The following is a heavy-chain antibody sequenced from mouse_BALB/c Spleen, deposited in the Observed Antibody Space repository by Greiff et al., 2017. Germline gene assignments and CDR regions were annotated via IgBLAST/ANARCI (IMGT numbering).Heavy chain of an antibody. CDR1: GYTFTDYN. J-gene: IGHJ3*01. V-gene: IGHV1S29*02. Sequence: VQLQQSGPELVKPGASVKISCKASGYTFTDYNMHWVKQSHGKSLEWIGYIYPYNGGTGYNQKFKSKATLTVDNSSSTAYMELRSLTSEDSAVYYCARGTGTWFAYGGQGTLVTVSA. CDR2: IYPYNGGT. CDR3: ARGTGTWFAY. D-gene: IGHD4-1*01.